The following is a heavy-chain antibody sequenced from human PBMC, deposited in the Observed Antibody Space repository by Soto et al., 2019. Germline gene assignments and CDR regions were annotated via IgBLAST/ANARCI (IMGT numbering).Heavy chain of an antibody. D-gene: IGHD3-3*01. J-gene: IGHJ4*02. V-gene: IGHV4-59*12. CDR2: IYYTGST. CDR3: SRKFCPPSFAL. CDR1: GGSISSYY. Sequence: PSETLSLTCTVSGGSISSYYWSWIRQPPGKGLEWIGYIYYTGSTNYNPSVQGRITISRDNSNNTISLPINSLRAEDTAVYYCSRKFCPPSFALGAQGT.